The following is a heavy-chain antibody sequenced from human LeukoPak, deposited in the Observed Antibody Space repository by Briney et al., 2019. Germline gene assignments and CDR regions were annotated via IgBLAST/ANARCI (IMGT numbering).Heavy chain of an antibody. V-gene: IGHV4-59*12. J-gene: IGHJ4*02. Sequence: SETLSLTCTVSGGSISSYYWSWIRQPPGKGLEWIGYIYYSGSTYYNPSLKSRVTISVDTSKNQFSLKLSSVTAADTAVYYCARARLVEYYDFWSGYVDYWGQGTLVAVSS. D-gene: IGHD3-3*01. CDR3: ARARLVEYYDFWSGYVDY. CDR2: IYYSGST. CDR1: GGSISSYY.